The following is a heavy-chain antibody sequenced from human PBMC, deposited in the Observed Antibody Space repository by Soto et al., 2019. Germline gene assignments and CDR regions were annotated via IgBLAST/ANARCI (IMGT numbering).Heavy chain of an antibody. D-gene: IGHD3-3*01. V-gene: IGHV4-59*01. Sequence: PSETLSLTCTVSGGSISSYYWSWIRQPPGKGLEWIGYIYYSGSTNYNPSLKSRVTISVDTSKNQFSLKLSSVTAADTAVYYCAREQAIFGVVQYNWFDPWGQGTLVTVS. CDR2: IYYSGST. CDR1: GGSISSYY. CDR3: AREQAIFGVVQYNWFDP. J-gene: IGHJ5*02.